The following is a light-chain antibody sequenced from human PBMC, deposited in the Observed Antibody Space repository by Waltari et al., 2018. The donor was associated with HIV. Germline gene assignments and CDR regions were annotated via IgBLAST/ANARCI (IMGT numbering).Light chain of an antibody. CDR3: GTWDSSLGVVV. Sequence: QSVLTQPPSVSAAPGQKVTISCSGSSSNLGKNLVSWFQQLPGTAPKLLIYDNHRPPSWIPHLFSGSTSGTSATLGITGLQTGDAANYYCGTWDSSLGVVVFGGGTKLTVL. CDR1: SSNLGKNL. CDR2: DNH. J-gene: IGLJ2*01. V-gene: IGLV1-51*01.